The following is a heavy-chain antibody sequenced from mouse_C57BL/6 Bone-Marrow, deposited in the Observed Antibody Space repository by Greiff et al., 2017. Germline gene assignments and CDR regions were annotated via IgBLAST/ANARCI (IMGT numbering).Heavy chain of an antibody. CDR3: TTDDYDKMAWFAY. CDR2: IDPEDGET. J-gene: IGHJ3*01. Sequence: EVQLQQSGAELVKPGASVKLSCTASGFNIKDYYIHWVKQRTEQGLEWIGRIDPEDGETKYAPKFQNKATITADTSSNTAYLQLSSLTSEDTAVYYCTTDDYDKMAWFAYWGQGTLVTVSA. V-gene: IGHV14-2*01. CDR1: GFNIKDYY. D-gene: IGHD2-4*01.